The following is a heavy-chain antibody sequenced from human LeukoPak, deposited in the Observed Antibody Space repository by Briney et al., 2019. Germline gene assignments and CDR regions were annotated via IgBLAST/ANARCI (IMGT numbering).Heavy chain of an antibody. CDR1: GYTFTSYD. D-gene: IGHD3-10*01. CDR2: MNPNSGNT. CDR3: ARSAGPYGYYYYYGMDV. Sequence: KPGASVKGYSKASGYTFTSYDINWVRQATGQGREWLGWMNPNSGNTGYAQKFQGRVTMTRNTSISTAYMVLSSLRSEDTAVYYCARSAGPYGYYYYYGMDVWGQGTTVTVSS. J-gene: IGHJ6*02. V-gene: IGHV1-8*01.